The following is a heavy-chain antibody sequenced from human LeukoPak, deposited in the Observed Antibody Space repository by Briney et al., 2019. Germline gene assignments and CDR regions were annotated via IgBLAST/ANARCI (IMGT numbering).Heavy chain of an antibody. D-gene: IGHD2-2*01. Sequence: SETLSLTCTVSGGSISSGDYYWSWIRQPPGKGLEWIGYIYYGGSTYYNPSLKSRVTISVDTSKNQFSLKLSSVTAADTAVYYCALRRLGYCSSTSCYGNWFDPWGQGTLVTVSS. J-gene: IGHJ5*02. V-gene: IGHV4-30-4*01. CDR3: ALRRLGYCSSTSCYGNWFDP. CDR1: GGSISSGDYY. CDR2: IYYGGST.